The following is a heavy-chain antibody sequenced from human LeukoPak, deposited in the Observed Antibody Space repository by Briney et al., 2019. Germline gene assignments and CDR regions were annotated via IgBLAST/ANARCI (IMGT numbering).Heavy chain of an antibody. Sequence: AGSLRLSCAASGFTFSTNHLGWVRQAPGKGLEWVSAISDTGVTTYYADSVKGRFTISRDNSKNTLYVQMNSLRAEDTAVYYCAKAFFSGSGGNHKHFDSWGQGTLVTVSS. V-gene: IGHV3-23*01. CDR1: GFTFSTNH. CDR2: ISDTGVTT. D-gene: IGHD3-10*01. J-gene: IGHJ4*02. CDR3: AKAFFSGSGGNHKHFDS.